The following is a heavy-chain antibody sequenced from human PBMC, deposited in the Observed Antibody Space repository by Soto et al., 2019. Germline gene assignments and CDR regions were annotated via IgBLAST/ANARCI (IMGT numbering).Heavy chain of an antibody. V-gene: IGHV3-30*18. J-gene: IGHJ4*02. Sequence: QVQLVESGGGVVQPGGSLRLSCAASGFTFGRNGMHWVRQAPGKGLEWVAVLSFDGRIEYYADSVKGRFKIFRDNPKNTLYLQMNTLRPDVTALYYRAQDSDTTWTRDYWGQGALVTVSS. D-gene: IGHD1-1*01. CDR3: AQDSDTTWTRDY. CDR2: LSFDGRIE. CDR1: GFTFGRNG.